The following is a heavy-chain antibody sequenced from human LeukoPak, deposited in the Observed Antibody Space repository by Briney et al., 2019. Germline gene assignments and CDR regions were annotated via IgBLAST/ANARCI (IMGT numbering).Heavy chain of an antibody. CDR1: GFTFSSYE. V-gene: IGHV3-48*03. J-gene: IGHJ4*02. CDR2: ISSSGSNI. Sequence: GGSLRLSCAASGFTFSSYEMNWVRQAPGKGLEWVSYISSSGSNIYYADSVKGRFTISRDNAKNSLYLQMNSLRAEDTAVYYCARVRGGRIGDDYWGQGTLVTVSS. CDR3: ARVRGGRIGDDY. D-gene: IGHD2-15*01.